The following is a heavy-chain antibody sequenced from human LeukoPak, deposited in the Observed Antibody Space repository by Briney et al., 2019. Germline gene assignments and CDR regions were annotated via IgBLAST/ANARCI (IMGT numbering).Heavy chain of an antibody. CDR3: ARLRVSGSYLYYFDY. CDR1: GGSISSYY. V-gene: IGHV4-59*08. D-gene: IGHD3-10*01. CDR2: IYYSGST. J-gene: IGHJ4*02. Sequence: SETLSLTCTVSGGSISSYYWSWIRQPPGKGLEWIGYIYYSGSTNYNPFLKSRVTISVDTSKNQFSLKLSSVTAADTAVYYCARLRVSGSYLYYFDYWGQGTLVTVSS.